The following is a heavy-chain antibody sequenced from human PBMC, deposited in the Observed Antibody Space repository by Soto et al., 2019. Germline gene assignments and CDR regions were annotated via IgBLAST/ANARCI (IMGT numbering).Heavy chain of an antibody. CDR2: IIPIFGTA. J-gene: IGHJ4*02. CDR1: GYTFTNFG. CDR3: ARLGGGYSDPAIDY. D-gene: IGHD5-18*01. V-gene: IGHV1-69*13. Sequence: EASVKVSCKASGYTFTNFGISWVRQAPGQGLEWMGGIIPIFGTANYAQKFQGRVTITADESTSTAYMELSSLRSEDTAVYYCARLGGGYSDPAIDYWGQGTLVTVSS.